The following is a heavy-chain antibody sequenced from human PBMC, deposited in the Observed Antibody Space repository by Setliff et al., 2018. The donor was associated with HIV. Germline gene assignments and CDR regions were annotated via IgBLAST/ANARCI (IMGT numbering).Heavy chain of an antibody. Sequence: PGESLKISCKGSGYFFLDSWIGWVRQMPGKGLEWVAIIYPGDSETRYSPSFEGRVTISVDRSINTAYLQWSSLKASDTAIYYCTRHPLRPGIAGYFYFVDVWGTGTTVTVSS. D-gene: IGHD3-9*01. CDR2: IYPGDSET. CDR3: TRHPLRPGIAGYFYFVDV. J-gene: IGHJ6*03. V-gene: IGHV5-51*01. CDR1: GYFFLDSW.